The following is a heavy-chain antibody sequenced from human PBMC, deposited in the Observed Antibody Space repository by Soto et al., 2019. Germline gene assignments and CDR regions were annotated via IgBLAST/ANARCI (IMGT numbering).Heavy chain of an antibody. J-gene: IGHJ3*02. CDR3: ARTYYDSSGYDAFDI. Sequence: AASVKVSCKASGYTFTSYGISWVRQAPGQGLEWMGWISAYNGNTNYAQKLQGRVTMTTDTSTSTAYMELRSLRSDDTAVYYCARTYYDSSGYDAFDIWGQGTMVTVSS. D-gene: IGHD3-22*01. CDR1: GYTFTSYG. V-gene: IGHV1-18*01. CDR2: ISAYNGNT.